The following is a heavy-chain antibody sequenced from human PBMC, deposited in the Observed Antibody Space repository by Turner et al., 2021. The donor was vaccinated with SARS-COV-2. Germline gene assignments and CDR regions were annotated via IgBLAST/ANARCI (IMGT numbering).Heavy chain of an antibody. V-gene: IGHV3-33*01. Sequence: QVHLVESGRGEGQLRGSRRLSWPPSCFTGASDGMHWVRKSTGNGMGWVAMICYEGSNKYYADTVKGGFTISTDNSKNTLYLKMNSLRAEDTAVYYCARAKGEASSGWLIPSESYYFDYWGQGTLVTVSS. CDR2: ICYEGSNK. CDR3: ARAKGEASSGWLIPSESYYFDY. J-gene: IGHJ4*02. CDR1: CFTGASDG. D-gene: IGHD6-19*01.